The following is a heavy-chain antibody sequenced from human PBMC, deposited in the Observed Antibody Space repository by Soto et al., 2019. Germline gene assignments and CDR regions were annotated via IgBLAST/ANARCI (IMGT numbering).Heavy chain of an antibody. CDR2: IWYDGSNK. D-gene: IGHD6-19*01. CDR3: ARDRMPYSSGWYGTYFDY. Sequence: QVQLVESGGGVVQPGRSLRLSCAASGFTFSSYGMHWVRQAPGKGLEWVVVIWYDGSNKYYADSVKGRFTISRDNSKNTLYLQMNSLRVEDTAVYYCARDRMPYSSGWYGTYFDYWGPGTLVTVSS. CDR1: GFTFSSYG. J-gene: IGHJ4*02. V-gene: IGHV3-33*01.